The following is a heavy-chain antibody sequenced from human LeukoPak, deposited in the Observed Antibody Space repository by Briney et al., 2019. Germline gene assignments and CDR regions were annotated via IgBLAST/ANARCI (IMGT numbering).Heavy chain of an antibody. CDR2: ISSSGSTI. CDR1: GFTFSSYN. Sequence: GGSLRLSCAASGFTFSSYNMNWVRQAPGKGLEWVSYISSSGSTIYYADSVKGRFTISRDNAKNSLYLQMNSLRAEDTAVYCCAREITNNWFDPWGQGTLVTVSS. V-gene: IGHV3-48*04. D-gene: IGHD3-3*01. J-gene: IGHJ5*02. CDR3: AREITNNWFDP.